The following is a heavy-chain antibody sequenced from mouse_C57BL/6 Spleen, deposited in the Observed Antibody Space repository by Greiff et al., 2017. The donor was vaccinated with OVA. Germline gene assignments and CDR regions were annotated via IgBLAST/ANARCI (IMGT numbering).Heavy chain of an antibody. CDR3: ARDDSSMDY. J-gene: IGHJ4*01. Sequence: VKLMESGPELVKPGASVKISCKASGYAFSSSWMNWVKQRPGKGLEWIGRIYPGDGDTNYNGKFKGKATLTADKSSSTAYMQLSSLTSEDSAVYFCARDDSSMDYWGQGTSVTVSS. CDR2: IYPGDGDT. CDR1: GYAFSSSW. D-gene: IGHD2-4*01. V-gene: IGHV1-82*01.